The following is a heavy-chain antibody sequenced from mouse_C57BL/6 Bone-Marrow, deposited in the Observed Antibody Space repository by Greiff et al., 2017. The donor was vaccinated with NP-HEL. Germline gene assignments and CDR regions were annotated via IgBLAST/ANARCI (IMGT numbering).Heavy chain of an antibody. CDR3: ARHDYDGH. CDR2: ISNGGGST. V-gene: IGHV5-12*01. D-gene: IGHD2-4*01. J-gene: IGHJ3*01. CDR1: GFTFSDYY. Sequence: DVMLVESGGGLVQPGGSLKLSCAASGFTFSDYYMYWVRQTPEKRLEWVAYISNGGGSTYYPDTVKGRFTISRDNAKNTLYLQMSRLKSEDTAMYYCARHDYDGHWGQGTLVTVSA.